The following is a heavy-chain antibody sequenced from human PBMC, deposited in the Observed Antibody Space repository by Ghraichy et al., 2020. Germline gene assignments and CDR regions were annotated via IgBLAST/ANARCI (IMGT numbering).Heavy chain of an antibody. V-gene: IGHV4-59*01. CDR2: FYYSGST. J-gene: IGHJ4*02. Sequence: SETLSLTCSVSGGSITTYYWSWIRQPPGKGLEWIGYFYYSGSTNYNPSLKSRVTISVDTSKNQFSLHLTSVTAADTAIYYCARTYYYASGNQPFPYWGQGTLVTVSS. D-gene: IGHD3-10*01. CDR1: GGSITTYY. CDR3: ARTYYYASGNQPFPY.